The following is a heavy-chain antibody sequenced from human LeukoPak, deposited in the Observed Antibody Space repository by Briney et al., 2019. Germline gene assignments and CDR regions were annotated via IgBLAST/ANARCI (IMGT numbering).Heavy chain of an antibody. D-gene: IGHD5-18*01. Sequence: PSETLSLTCTVSGGSISSYYWSWIRQPPGKGLEWIGYIYYSGSTNYNPSLKSRVTISVDTSKNQFSLKLSSVTAADTAVYYCARQHGDTAMSTDYWGQGTLVTVSS. CDR3: ARQHGDTAMSTDY. CDR2: IYYSGST. CDR1: GGSISSYY. J-gene: IGHJ4*02. V-gene: IGHV4-59*01.